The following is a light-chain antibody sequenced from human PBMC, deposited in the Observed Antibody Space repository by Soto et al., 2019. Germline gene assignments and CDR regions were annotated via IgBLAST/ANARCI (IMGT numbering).Light chain of an antibody. CDR2: DAS. V-gene: IGKV3-15*01. Sequence: LVMTQSPGTLYLSPGERATLSCRASQSVSNNLAWFQQKPGQVPRLLIFDASTSATGVPARFSGSGSGTDFTLTISGLQAEDFATYFCQQYDNWPYMYTFGQGTKLEIK. J-gene: IGKJ2*01. CDR1: QSVSNN. CDR3: QQYDNWPYMYT.